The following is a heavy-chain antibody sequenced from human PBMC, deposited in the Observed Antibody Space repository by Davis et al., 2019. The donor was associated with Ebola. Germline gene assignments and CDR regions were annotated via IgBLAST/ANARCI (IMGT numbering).Heavy chain of an antibody. CDR1: GFTFSSHG. D-gene: IGHD6-13*01. CDR2: IPYDGSNK. Sequence: PGGSLRLSCEASGFTFSSHGMHWVRQAPGKGLEWVAVIPYDGSNKNYADSVKGRFTLSRDNSKNTLYLQMNSLRAEDTALYYCAKDISSWYGRWYFDLWGRGTLVTVSS. CDR3: AKDISSWYGRWYFDL. J-gene: IGHJ2*01. V-gene: IGHV3-30*18.